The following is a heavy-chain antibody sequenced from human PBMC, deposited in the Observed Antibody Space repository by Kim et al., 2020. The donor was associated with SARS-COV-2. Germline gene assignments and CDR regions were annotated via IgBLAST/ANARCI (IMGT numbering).Heavy chain of an antibody. CDR3: ARDHEGGNAIDY. D-gene: IGHD2-15*01. J-gene: IGHJ4*02. V-gene: IGHV3-48*04. Sequence: YYADSVKGRFTISRDNAKNSLYLHMNSLRPEDTAVYYCARDHEGGNAIDYWGQGTLVTVSS.